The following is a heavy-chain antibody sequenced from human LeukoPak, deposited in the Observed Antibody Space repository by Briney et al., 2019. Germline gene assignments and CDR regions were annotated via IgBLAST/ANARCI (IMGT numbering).Heavy chain of an antibody. V-gene: IGHV1-2*02. CDR3: ARDHLGYFDC. CDR1: GYTFTGYY. J-gene: IGHJ4*02. Sequence: ASVCVSCKASGYTFTGYYMHWVRQAPGQGLEWMGWINPNSGGTNYAQKFQVRVTMTRDTSISTAYMELSRLRSDDTAVYYCARDHLGYFDCWGQRILVTVSS. D-gene: IGHD7-27*01. CDR2: INPNSGGT.